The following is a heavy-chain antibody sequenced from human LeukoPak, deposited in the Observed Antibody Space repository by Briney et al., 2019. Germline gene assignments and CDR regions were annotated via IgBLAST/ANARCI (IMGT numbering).Heavy chain of an antibody. CDR3: AKEKYRGYSYGSGDD. CDR2: ISYDGSKI. Sequence: ERSLRRSCAASAFTFSFHAMHWVRQAPGKGREWVAAISYDGSKIYYGAYAKGRFTMSRDNSKNTLYFLMNCMRCEATARYYSAKEKYRGYSYGSGDDWGQGTLVTV. J-gene: IGHJ4*02. D-gene: IGHD5-18*01. V-gene: IGHV3-30*18. CDR1: AFTFSFHA.